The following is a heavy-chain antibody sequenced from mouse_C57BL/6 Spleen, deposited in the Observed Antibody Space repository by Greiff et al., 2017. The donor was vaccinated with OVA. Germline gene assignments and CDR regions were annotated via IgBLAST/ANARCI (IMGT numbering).Heavy chain of an antibody. CDR1: GYTFTDYY. Sequence: QVQLQQSGAELVRPGASVKLSCKASGYTFTDYYINWVKQRPGQGLEWIARIYPGSGNTYYNEKFKGKATLTAEKSSSTAYMQLSSLTSEDSAVYFCAMGDGSSSYAMDYWGQGTSVTVSS. CDR2: IYPGSGNT. V-gene: IGHV1-76*01. D-gene: IGHD1-1*01. J-gene: IGHJ4*01. CDR3: AMGDGSSSYAMDY.